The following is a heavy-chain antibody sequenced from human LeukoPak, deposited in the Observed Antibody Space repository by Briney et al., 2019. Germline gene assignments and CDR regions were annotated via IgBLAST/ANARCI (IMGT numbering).Heavy chain of an antibody. J-gene: IGHJ4*02. CDR1: GFTFSSYA. Sequence: RGSRRLSCAASGFTFSSYAMSWVRQAPGKGLEWVSGISGSGGCTYYADSVRGRFTISRDNSKNTLYLQMNSLRGEDTAAYYCAKSRGDGYNRGSFDYWGQGTLVTVSS. CDR2: ISGSGGCT. D-gene: IGHD5-24*01. CDR3: AKSRGDGYNRGSFDY. V-gene: IGHV3-23*01.